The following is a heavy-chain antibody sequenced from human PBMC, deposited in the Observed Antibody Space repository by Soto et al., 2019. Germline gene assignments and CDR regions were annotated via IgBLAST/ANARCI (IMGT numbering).Heavy chain of an antibody. D-gene: IGHD3-16*01. Sequence: QVQLVESGGGVVQPGTSLRLSCVGSGFTFRSYVIHWVRQAPGKGLEWVALTSYDGSGKYYGDSVRGRFTISRDNSRNTVDLQMDSLRLEDTALYYCARWGTTGGLDVWRQGTLVSVSS. CDR2: TSYDGSGK. J-gene: IGHJ1*01. V-gene: IGHV3-30*19. CDR1: GFTFRSYV. CDR3: ARWGTTGGLDV.